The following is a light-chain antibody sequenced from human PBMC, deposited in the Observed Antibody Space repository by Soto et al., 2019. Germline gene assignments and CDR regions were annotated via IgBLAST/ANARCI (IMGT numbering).Light chain of an antibody. V-gene: IGLV2-11*01. Sequence: QSALTQPHSVSGSPGQSVTISCTGTNSDVGRYNSVSWYQQLPGKAPQLIISAVRQRPSGVPDRFSGSKSGTSASLAISGLQSEDEADYYCAAWDDSLNGVVFGGGTQLTVL. CDR3: AAWDDSLNGVV. CDR1: NSDVGRYNS. CDR2: AVR. J-gene: IGLJ2*01.